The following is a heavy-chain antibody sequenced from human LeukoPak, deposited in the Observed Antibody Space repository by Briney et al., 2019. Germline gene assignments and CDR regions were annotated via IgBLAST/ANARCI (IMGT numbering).Heavy chain of an antibody. Sequence: GGSLRLSCAASGFTSSNYWMNWVRQAPGKGLEWVANIKQDGSDKYYVDSVKGRFTISRDNAKNSLYLQMNSLRAEDTAVYYCAREKGNYDGYYNYYMDVWGKGTTVTVSS. CDR1: GFTSSNYW. CDR2: IKQDGSDK. D-gene: IGHD4-11*01. J-gene: IGHJ6*03. V-gene: IGHV3-7*01. CDR3: AREKGNYDGYYNYYMDV.